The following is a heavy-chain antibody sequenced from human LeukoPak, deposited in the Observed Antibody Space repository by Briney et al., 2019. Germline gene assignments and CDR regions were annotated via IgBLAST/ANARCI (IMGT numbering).Heavy chain of an antibody. CDR3: ARGPGALDY. Sequence: GRSLRLSCAASGFTFSSYGMHWLRQAPGKGLEWVAAISDDGNNKYYVDSVKGRFSISRDKSKNTLYLQMSSLRAEDTAVYYCARGPGALDYWGQGTLVTVSS. CDR1: GFTFSSYG. D-gene: IGHD2-2*01. CDR2: ISDDGNNK. V-gene: IGHV3-30*03. J-gene: IGHJ4*02.